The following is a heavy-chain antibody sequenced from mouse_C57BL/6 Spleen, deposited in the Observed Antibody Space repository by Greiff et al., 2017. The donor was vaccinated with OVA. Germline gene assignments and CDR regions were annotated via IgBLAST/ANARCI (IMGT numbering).Heavy chain of an antibody. D-gene: IGHD2-4*01. Sequence: DVMLVESGPGLAKPSQTLSLTCSVTGYSITSDYWNWIRKFPGNKLEYMGYISYSGSTYYNPSRKSRISITRDTSKNQYYLQLNSVTTEDTATYYCARYHDYEGYFDVWGTGTTVTVSS. J-gene: IGHJ1*03. V-gene: IGHV3-8*01. CDR2: ISYSGST. CDR3: ARYHDYEGYFDV. CDR1: GYSITSDY.